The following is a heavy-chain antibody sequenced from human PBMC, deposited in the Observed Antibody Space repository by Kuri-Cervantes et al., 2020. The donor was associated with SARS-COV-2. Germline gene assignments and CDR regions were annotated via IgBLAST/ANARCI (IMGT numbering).Heavy chain of an antibody. D-gene: IGHD2-2*01. CDR1: GGSITHSY. J-gene: IGHJ6*04. CDR2: IYTSGST. CDR3: AIGDQVPFLDG. Sequence: GSLSLTCSVSGGSITHSYWTWIRQPAGEGLEWIGRIYTSGSTNYNPSLRSRVTMSVDTSKKQVSLRLNSVTAADTAVYYCAIGDQVPFLDGWGKGTTVTVSS. V-gene: IGHV4-4*07.